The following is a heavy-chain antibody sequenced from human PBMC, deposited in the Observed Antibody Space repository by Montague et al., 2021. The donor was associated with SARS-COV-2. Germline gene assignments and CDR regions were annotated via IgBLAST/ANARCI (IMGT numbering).Heavy chain of an antibody. V-gene: IGHV5-51*03. CDR2: IYPGDSDT. CDR1: GYIFTKHW. Sequence: QSVAEVKTPGESLTISCNASGYIFTKHWIGWVRQMPGKGLEWMGIIYPGDSDTRYSPSFQGQVTVSVDKSISTAYLQWSRLKVSNTAIYFCARVRPHVGSLTLGGFDPWGQGTLVSVAS. CDR3: ARVRPHVGSLTLGGFDP. D-gene: IGHD3-10*01. J-gene: IGHJ5*02.